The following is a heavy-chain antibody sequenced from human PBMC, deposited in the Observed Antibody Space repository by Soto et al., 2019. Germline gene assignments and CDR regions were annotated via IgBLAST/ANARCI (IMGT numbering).Heavy chain of an antibody. CDR3: ATGSPYGSGSYYNHYFDY. Sequence: GGSLRLSCAASGFTVSSNYMSWVRQAPGKGLEWVSVIYSGGSTYYADSVKGRFTISRDNSKNTLYLQMNSLTAEDTAVYYGATGSPYGSGSYYNHYFDYWGQGTLVTVSS. CDR2: IYSGGST. D-gene: IGHD3-10*01. V-gene: IGHV3-53*01. J-gene: IGHJ4*02. CDR1: GFTVSSNY.